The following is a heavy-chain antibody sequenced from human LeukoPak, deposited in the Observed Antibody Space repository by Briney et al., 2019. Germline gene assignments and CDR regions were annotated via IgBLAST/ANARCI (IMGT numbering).Heavy chain of an antibody. V-gene: IGHV1-2*04. CDR2: INPNSGGT. CDR3: ARDLGVGYSSGWYGNNWFDP. J-gene: IGHJ5*02. Sequence: ASVKVSCKASEYTFTGYYIHWVRQAPGQGLEWMGWINPNSGGTNYAQKFQGWVTMTRDTSISTAYMELSRLRSDDTAVYYCARDLGVGYSSGWYGNNWFDPWGQGTLVTVSS. CDR1: EYTFTGYY. D-gene: IGHD6-19*01.